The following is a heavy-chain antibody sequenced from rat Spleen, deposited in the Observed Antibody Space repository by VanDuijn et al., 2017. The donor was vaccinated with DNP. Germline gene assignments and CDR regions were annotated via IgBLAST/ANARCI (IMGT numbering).Heavy chain of an antibody. CDR3: ARLKWERAYYFDY. CDR1: GFTFSDYN. D-gene: IGHD5-1*01. V-gene: IGHV5S10*01. J-gene: IGHJ2*01. Sequence: EVQLVESGGGLVQPGRSLKLSCAASGFTFSDYNMAWVRQAPKKGLEWVATIIYDGSRTYYRDSVKGRFTISRDNAKSTLYLQMDSLRSEETATYYCARLKWERAYYFDYWGQGIMVTVSS. CDR2: IIYDGSRT.